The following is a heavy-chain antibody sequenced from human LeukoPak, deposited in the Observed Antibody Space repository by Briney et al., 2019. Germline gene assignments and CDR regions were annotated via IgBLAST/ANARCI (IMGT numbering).Heavy chain of an antibody. CDR2: ISGSGGST. J-gene: IGHJ4*02. CDR3: AKEILNYYDSSGYYAPYYFDY. D-gene: IGHD3-22*01. V-gene: IGHV3-23*01. Sequence: GGPLRLSCAASGFTFSSYAMSWVRQAPGKGLEWVSAISGSGGSTYYADSVKGRFTISRDNSKNTLYLQMNSLRAEDTAVYYCAKEILNYYDSSGYYAPYYFDYWGQGTLVTVSS. CDR1: GFTFSSYA.